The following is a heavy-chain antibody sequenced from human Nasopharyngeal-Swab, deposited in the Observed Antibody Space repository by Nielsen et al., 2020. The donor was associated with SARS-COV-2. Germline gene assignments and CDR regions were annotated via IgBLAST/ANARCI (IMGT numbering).Heavy chain of an antibody. Sequence: ASVKVSCKASGYTFTGYYMHWVRQAPGQGLEWMGWINPNSGGTNYAQKFQGRVTMTRDTSISTAYMELSRLRSDDTAVYYCARAGNSSGYYPSDYWGQGTLDTVSS. J-gene: IGHJ4*02. V-gene: IGHV1-2*02. CDR1: GYTFTGYY. CDR2: INPNSGGT. CDR3: ARAGNSSGYYPSDY. D-gene: IGHD3-22*01.